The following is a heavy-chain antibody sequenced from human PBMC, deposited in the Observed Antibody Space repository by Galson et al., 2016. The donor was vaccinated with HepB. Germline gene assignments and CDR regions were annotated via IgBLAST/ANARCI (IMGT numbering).Heavy chain of an antibody. Sequence: QSGAEVKKPGESLKISCQGFGYIFANYWIGWVRQMPGKGLEWMGIIYPGNSETRYSPSFQGQVTISADKSNSTTYLQWSSLKTSDTAIYYCARQRYFDFWGRGTLVTVSS. J-gene: IGHJ2*01. V-gene: IGHV5-51*01. CDR3: ARQRYFDF. CDR1: GYIFANYW. CDR2: IYPGNSET.